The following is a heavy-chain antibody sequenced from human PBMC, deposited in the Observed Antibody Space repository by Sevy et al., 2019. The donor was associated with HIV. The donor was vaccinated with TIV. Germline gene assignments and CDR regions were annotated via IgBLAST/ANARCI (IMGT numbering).Heavy chain of an antibody. CDR2: IIPIFGTA. CDR3: ARVWAKSYYGSGRARYGMDV. V-gene: IGHV1-69*13. CDR1: GGTFSSYA. D-gene: IGHD3-10*01. J-gene: IGHJ6*02. Sequence: ASVKVSCKASGGTFSSYAISWVRQAPGQGLEWMGGIIPIFGTANYAQKFQGRVTITADESTSTAYMELSSLRSEDTAVYYCARVWAKSYYGSGRARYGMDVWGQGTMVTVSS.